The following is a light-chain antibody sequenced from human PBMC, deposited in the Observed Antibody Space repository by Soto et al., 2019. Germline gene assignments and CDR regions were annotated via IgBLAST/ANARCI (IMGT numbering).Light chain of an antibody. CDR3: ALFMGNGISV. V-gene: IGLV8-61*01. Sequence: QTVVTQESSFSVSPGGTVTLTCGLISGSVSTANNTNWYQQTPSQAPRTLIYSTSTRSSGVPDRSSGSILGNTSALTITGAQADEASDYYCALFMGNGISVFGTGTKLTVL. CDR1: SGSVSTANN. J-gene: IGLJ1*01. CDR2: STS.